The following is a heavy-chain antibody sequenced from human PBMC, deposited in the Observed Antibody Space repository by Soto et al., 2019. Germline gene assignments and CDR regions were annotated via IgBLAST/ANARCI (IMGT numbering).Heavy chain of an antibody. J-gene: IGHJ6*02. CDR2: IIPVFGTA. D-gene: IGHD4-17*01. CDR3: ARGDATKIVVTTYYGMDV. CDR1: GGSLSNYG. Sequence: GASVKVSCKASGGSLSNYGISWVRQAPGQGLEWMGGIIPVFGTASYAQKFQGRVTITADESTNIVYMDVTSLRSEDTAVYYCARGDATKIVVTTYYGMDVWGQGTTVTVSS. V-gene: IGHV1-69*13.